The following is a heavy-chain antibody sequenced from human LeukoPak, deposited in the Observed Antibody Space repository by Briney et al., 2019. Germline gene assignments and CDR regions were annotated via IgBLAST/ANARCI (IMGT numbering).Heavy chain of an antibody. CDR2: ISSNGDNT. CDR1: GFTFSTYV. CDR3: VRGTGY. V-gene: IGHV3-64D*06. Sequence: GGSLRLSRAFSGFTFSTYVMHWVRQSPGKGLEYVSAISSNGDNTYYADSVKGRFNTSRDNSKKTLYLQPRSTRADATAVYYCVRGTGYWGQGTLVTVSS. J-gene: IGHJ4*02.